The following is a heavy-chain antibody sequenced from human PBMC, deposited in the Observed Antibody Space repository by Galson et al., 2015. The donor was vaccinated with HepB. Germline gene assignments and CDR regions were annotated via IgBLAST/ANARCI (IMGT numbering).Heavy chain of an antibody. D-gene: IGHD2-15*01. CDR1: GFTFSGYA. J-gene: IGHJ5*02. CDR3: TTTGCSGGSCLS. Sequence: SLRLSCAASGFTFSGYAMHWVHQASGKGLEWVGRIRSKANRYATAYAASVKGRFTISRDDSKNTAYLQMNSLKTEDTAVYYCTTTGCSGGSCLSWGQGTLVTVSS. V-gene: IGHV3-73*01. CDR2: IRSKANRYAT.